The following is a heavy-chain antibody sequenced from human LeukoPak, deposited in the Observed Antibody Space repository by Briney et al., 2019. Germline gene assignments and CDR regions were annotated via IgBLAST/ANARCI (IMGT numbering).Heavy chain of an antibody. V-gene: IGHV1-69*05. Sequence: SVKVPCKASGGTFSSYAISWVRQAPGQGLEWMGRIIPIFGTANYAQKFQGRVTITTDESTSTAYMELSSLRSEDTAVYYCASSTSCYGCWFDPWGQGTLVTVSS. CDR1: GGTFSSYA. CDR3: ASSTSCYGCWFDP. J-gene: IGHJ5*02. CDR2: IIPIFGTA. D-gene: IGHD2-2*01.